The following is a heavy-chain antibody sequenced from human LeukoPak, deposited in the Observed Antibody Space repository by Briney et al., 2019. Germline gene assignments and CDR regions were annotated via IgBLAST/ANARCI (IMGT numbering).Heavy chain of an antibody. D-gene: IGHD4-17*01. V-gene: IGHV1-18*04. Sequence: ASVKVSCKASGYTFTSYGISWVRQAPGQGLEWRGWISAYNGNTNYAQKLQGRVTMTTDTSTSTAYMELRSLRSDDTAVYYCARDVATVTTLNWFDPWGQGTLVTVSS. CDR2: ISAYNGNT. CDR1: GYTFTSYG. J-gene: IGHJ5*02. CDR3: ARDVATVTTLNWFDP.